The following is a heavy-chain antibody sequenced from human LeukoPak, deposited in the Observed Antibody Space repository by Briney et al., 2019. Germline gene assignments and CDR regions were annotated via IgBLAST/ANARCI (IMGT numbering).Heavy chain of an antibody. J-gene: IGHJ4*02. CDR3: ATSGWYLLPGVY. CDR1: GGSISSSNYY. D-gene: IGHD6-19*01. CDR2: IHYSGST. Sequence: SETLSLTCTVSGGSISSSNYYWGWIRQPPGKGLEWIGSIHYSGSTYYNPSLKSRVTISVDTSKNQFSLKLSSVTAADTAVYYCATSGWYLLPGVYWGQGTLVTVSS. V-gene: IGHV4-39*01.